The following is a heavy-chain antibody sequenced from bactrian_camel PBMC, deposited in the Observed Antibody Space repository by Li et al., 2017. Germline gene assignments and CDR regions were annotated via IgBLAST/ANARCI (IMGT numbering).Heavy chain of an antibody. D-gene: IGHD5*01. J-gene: IGHJ4*01. CDR1: GTTFMSYS. CDR2: IHTSSGNS. V-gene: IGHV3-2*01. Sequence: HVQLVESGGGSVQAGGSLRLSCAASGTTFMSYSMGWFRQAPGKERERVAVIHTSSGNSNYADSVKGRFTISQDDAKNTLYLQMNSLKTEDTAVYYCAIGLFADFGLGLGTQVTVS.